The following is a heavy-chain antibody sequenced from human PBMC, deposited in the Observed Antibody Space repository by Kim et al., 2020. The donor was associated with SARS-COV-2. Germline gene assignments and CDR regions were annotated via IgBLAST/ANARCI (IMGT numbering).Heavy chain of an antibody. CDR3: ASARVLSYSGSGRKYNWFDP. V-gene: IGHV3-7*03. CDR1: GFTFSDYW. CDR2: IKQDGSEK. Sequence: GGSLRLSCAASGFTFSDYWMTWVRQAPGKGLEWVANIKQDGSEKNYVDSVKGRFTISRDNAKNSLYLEMNSLRAEDTAVYYCASARVLSYSGSGRKYNWFDPWGQGTLVTVSS. D-gene: IGHD3-10*01. J-gene: IGHJ5*02.